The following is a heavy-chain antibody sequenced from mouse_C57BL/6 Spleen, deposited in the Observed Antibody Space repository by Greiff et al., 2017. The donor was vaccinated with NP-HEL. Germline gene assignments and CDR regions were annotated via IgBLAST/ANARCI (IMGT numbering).Heavy chain of an antibody. CDR2: IHPNSGST. J-gene: IGHJ1*03. CDR1: GYTFTSYR. V-gene: IGHV1-64*01. Sequence: VQLQQPGAELVKPGASVKLSCKASGYTFTSYRMHWVKQRPGQGLEWIGMIHPNSGSTNYNEKFKSKATLTVDKSSSTAYMQLSSLTSEDSAVYYCARWDWDGWYFDVWGTGTTVTVSS. D-gene: IGHD4-1*01. CDR3: ARWDWDGWYFDV.